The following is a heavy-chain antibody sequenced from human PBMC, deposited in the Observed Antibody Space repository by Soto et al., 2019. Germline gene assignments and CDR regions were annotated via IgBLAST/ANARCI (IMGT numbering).Heavy chain of an antibody. CDR2: INHSGST. D-gene: IGHD3-22*01. J-gene: IGHJ6*02. Sequence: SETLSLTCAVYGGSFSGYYWSWIRQPPGKGLEWIGEINHSGSTNYNPSLKSRVTISVDTSKNQFSLKLSSVTAADTAVYYCARGGHYYDSSGYYYQVNYYGMDVWGQGTTVTVSS. CDR3: ARGGHYYDSSGYYYQVNYYGMDV. CDR1: GGSFSGYY. V-gene: IGHV4-34*01.